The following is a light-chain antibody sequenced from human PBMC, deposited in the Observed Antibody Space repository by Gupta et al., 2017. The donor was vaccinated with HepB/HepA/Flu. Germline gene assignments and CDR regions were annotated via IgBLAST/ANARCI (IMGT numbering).Light chain of an antibody. CDR2: LGF. J-gene: IGKJ2*01. CDR1: QSLLEGNGHNY. CDR3: MQDGQSPDT. Sequence: DIVMTQSPLSLIVTPGEPASISCRSSQSLLEGNGHNYLDWSLQKPGQSPQMLIFLGFNRASGVPDRVIGSGSGTDVTPNISSVEAEDVGVYYCMQDGQSPDTFGRGTKLEIK. V-gene: IGKV2-28*01.